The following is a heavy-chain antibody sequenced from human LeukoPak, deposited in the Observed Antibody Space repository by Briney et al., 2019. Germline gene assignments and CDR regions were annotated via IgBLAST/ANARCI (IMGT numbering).Heavy chain of an antibody. CDR2: ISYDGSNK. V-gene: IGHV3-30*04. CDR1: GFTFSSYA. D-gene: IGHD2-2*01. J-gene: IGHJ4*02. Sequence: GGSLRLSCAASGFTFSSYAMHWVRQAPGKGLEWVAVISYDGSNKYYADSVEGRFTVSRDKSKNTLFLQMNSLRPEDTAVYFCAREGIVPAAMPDYWGQGTLVTVFS. CDR3: AREGIVPAAMPDY.